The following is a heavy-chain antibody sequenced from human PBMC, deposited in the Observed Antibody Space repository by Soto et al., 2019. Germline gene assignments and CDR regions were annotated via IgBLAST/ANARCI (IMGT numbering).Heavy chain of an antibody. CDR3: ARGGALRPYGHVPLAF. CDR2: IHVTGYT. V-gene: IGHV4-30-2*01. J-gene: IGHJ4*02. CDR1: GDSITSGSYS. D-gene: IGHD3-16*01. Sequence: QLQLRESGSRLVQPSQTLTLTCSVSGDSITSGSYSWSWIRQAPGKGLEWIGNIHVTGYTSFSPPLKRRLTMSVDTSQNQFSLYRNSVTAADTAVYYCARGGALRPYGHVPLAFWGQGTLVTVSS.